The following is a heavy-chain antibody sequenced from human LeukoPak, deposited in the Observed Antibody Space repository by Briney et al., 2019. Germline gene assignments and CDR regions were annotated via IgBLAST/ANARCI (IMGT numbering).Heavy chain of an antibody. CDR3: ARAEGYCSSTSCYWWFDP. D-gene: IGHD2-2*01. J-gene: IGHJ5*02. Sequence: GGSLRLSGAASGFTFSSYGMHWVRQAPGKGLEWVAVIWYDGSNKYYADSVKGRFTISRDNSKNTLYLQMNSLRAEDTAVYYCARAEGYCSSTSCYWWFDPWGQGTLVTVSS. CDR2: IWYDGSNK. V-gene: IGHV3-33*01. CDR1: GFTFSSYG.